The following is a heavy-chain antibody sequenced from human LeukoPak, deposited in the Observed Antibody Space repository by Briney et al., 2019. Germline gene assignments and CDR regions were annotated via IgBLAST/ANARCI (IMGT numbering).Heavy chain of an antibody. J-gene: IGHJ5*02. V-gene: IGHV4-59*12. Sequence: SETLSLTCTVSGGSISSYYWSWIREPPGKGVEWIGYIYYSGSTNYSPSLESRLTISVDTSKKQFSLKLSSVTAADTAVYYCARYDQVGSTRWFDPWGQGTLVTVSS. CDR3: ARYDQVGSTRWFDP. CDR1: GGSISSYY. CDR2: IYYSGST. D-gene: IGHD3-16*01.